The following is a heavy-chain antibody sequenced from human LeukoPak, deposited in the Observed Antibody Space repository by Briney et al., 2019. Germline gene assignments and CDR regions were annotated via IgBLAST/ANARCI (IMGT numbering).Heavy chain of an antibody. CDR3: ARGVFEYSSSYYFDY. V-gene: IGHV3-53*01. J-gene: IGHJ4*02. CDR2: IYSGGST. CDR1: GFTFSSYE. D-gene: IGHD6-6*01. Sequence: PGGSLRLSCAASGFTFSSYEMNWVRQAPGKGLEWVSVIYSGGSTYYADSVKGRFTISRDNSKNTLYLQMNSLRAEDTAVYYCARGVFEYSSSYYFDYWGQGTLVTVSS.